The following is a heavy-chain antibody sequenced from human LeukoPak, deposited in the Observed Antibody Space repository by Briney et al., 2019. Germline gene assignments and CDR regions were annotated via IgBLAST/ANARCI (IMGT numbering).Heavy chain of an antibody. V-gene: IGHV4-38-2*02. Sequence: PSETLSLTCTVSGYSISSGYYWGWIRQPPGKELEWIGSIYHSGSTYYNPSLKSRVAISVDTSKNQFSLKLSSVTAADTAVYYCARETIDITITEVLRMGDAFDIWGQGTMVTVSS. CDR1: GYSISSGYY. D-gene: IGHD3-22*01. CDR2: IYHSGST. CDR3: ARETIDITITEVLRMGDAFDI. J-gene: IGHJ3*02.